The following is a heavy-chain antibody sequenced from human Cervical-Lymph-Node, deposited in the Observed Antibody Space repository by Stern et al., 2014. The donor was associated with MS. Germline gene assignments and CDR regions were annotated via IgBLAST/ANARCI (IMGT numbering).Heavy chain of an antibody. D-gene: IGHD1-1*01. CDR1: GYTFTDYY. J-gene: IGHJ6*02. CDR3: ARASTTANNYYDGVDV. Sequence: VQLVESGAEVQNPGASVKVSCKASGYTFTDYYMQWMRQAPGQGLERMGWINPNNGGTKSAQKFKGWVTMTRDTSTSTAYMELSRLRSDDTAIYYCARASTTANNYYDGVDVWGQGTTVTVTS. CDR2: INPNNGGT. V-gene: IGHV1-2*04.